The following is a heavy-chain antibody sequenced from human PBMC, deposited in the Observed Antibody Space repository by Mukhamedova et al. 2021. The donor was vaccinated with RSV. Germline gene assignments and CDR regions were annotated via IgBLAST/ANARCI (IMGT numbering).Heavy chain of an antibody. V-gene: IGHV4-59*08. CDR2: GST. CDR3: ARLKGLPNYGMDV. D-gene: IGHD2-15*01. J-gene: IGHJ6*02. Sequence: GSTNYNPSLKGRVTISVDTSKNQFSLKLSSVTAADTAVYYCARLKGLPNYGMDVWGQGTTVTVSS.